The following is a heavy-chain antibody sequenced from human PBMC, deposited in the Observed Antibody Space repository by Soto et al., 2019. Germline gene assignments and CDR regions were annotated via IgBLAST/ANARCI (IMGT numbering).Heavy chain of an antibody. Sequence: QVQLVQSGAEVKTPGASVKVSCKASGYTFANYGFTWVRQAPGQGLEWMGWISSRDGSTNYAQKLWGRVTMTTDTPPSTTYMELRSLRSDDTAVYYGARALPHNVVVPDFEYWAREPWSPSPQ. V-gene: IGHV1-18*01. J-gene: IGHJ4*02. D-gene: IGHD2-21*01. CDR2: ISSRDGST. CDR3: ARALPHNVVVPDFEY. CDR1: GYTFANYG.